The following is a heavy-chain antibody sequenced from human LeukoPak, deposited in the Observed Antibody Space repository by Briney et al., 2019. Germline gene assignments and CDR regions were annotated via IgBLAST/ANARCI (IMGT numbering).Heavy chain of an antibody. CDR2: IRYDGSNK. D-gene: IGHD3-22*01. J-gene: IGHJ4*02. Sequence: GGSLRLSCAASGFTFSSYWMSWVRQAPGKGLEWVAFIRYDGSNKYYADSVKGRFTISRDNSKNTLYLQMNSLRAEDTAVYYCAKGDSSGYYLTYYFDYWGQGTLVTVSS. V-gene: IGHV3-30*02. CDR3: AKGDSSGYYLTYYFDY. CDR1: GFTFSSYW.